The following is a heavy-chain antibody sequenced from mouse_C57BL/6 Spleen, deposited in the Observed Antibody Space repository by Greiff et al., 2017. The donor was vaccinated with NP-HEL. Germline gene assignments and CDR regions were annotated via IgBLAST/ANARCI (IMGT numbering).Heavy chain of an antibody. Sequence: QVTLIESGPGILQPSQTLSLTCSFSGFSLSTFGMGVGWIRQPSGKGLVWLVHIWWDDDKYYNPALKSRLTISKDTSKNQVFLKIANVDTADTATYYCARTPYGKDYYFDYWGQGTTLTVSS. D-gene: IGHD2-1*01. CDR2: IWWDDDK. V-gene: IGHV8-8*01. J-gene: IGHJ2*01. CDR3: ARTPYGKDYYFDY. CDR1: GFSLSTFGMG.